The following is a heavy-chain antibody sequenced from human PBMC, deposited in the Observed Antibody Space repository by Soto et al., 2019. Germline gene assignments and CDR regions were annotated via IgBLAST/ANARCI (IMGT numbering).Heavy chain of an antibody. D-gene: IGHD3-22*01. J-gene: IGHJ6*02. CDR2: ISGSGGST. Sequence: GGSLRLSCAASGFTFSSYAMSWVRQAPGKGLEWVSAISGSGGSTYYADSVKGRFTISRDNSKNTLYLQMNSLRAEDTAVYYCVRYYYDSSGYYYAYYYYGKDVWGQGNTVTVSS. V-gene: IGHV3-23*01. CDR3: VRYYYDSSGYYYAYYYYGKDV. CDR1: GFTFSSYA.